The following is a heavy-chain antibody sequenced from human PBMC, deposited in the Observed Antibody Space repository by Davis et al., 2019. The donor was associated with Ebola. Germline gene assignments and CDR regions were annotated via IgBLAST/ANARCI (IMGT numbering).Heavy chain of an antibody. J-gene: IGHJ6*02. CDR2: IYHSGST. V-gene: IGHV4-4*02. CDR1: GGSISSSNW. Sequence: MPGGSLRLSCAVSGGSISSSNWWSWVRQPPGKGLEWIGEIYHSGSTNYNPSLKSRVTISVDTSKNQFSLKLSSVTAADTAVYYCVSRGDFWSGPYGMDVWGQGTTVTVSS. CDR3: VSRGDFWSGPYGMDV. D-gene: IGHD3-3*01.